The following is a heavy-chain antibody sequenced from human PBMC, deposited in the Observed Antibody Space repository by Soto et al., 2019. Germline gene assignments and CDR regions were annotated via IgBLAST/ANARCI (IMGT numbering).Heavy chain of an antibody. J-gene: IGHJ4*02. CDR3: ARDWGHYYGSGSFPSPHPSDI. D-gene: IGHD3-10*01. CDR1: GYTFTDYY. CDR2: INPNSGGT. Sequence: QVQLVQSGAEVKKPGASVKVSCKASGYTFTDYYLHWVRQAPGQGLEWMGWINPNSGGTHYAQKFRGWVTMTRDTSITTAYMELNRLTSDDTAVYYCARDWGHYYGSGSFPSPHPSDIWGQGTLVTVSS. V-gene: IGHV1-2*04.